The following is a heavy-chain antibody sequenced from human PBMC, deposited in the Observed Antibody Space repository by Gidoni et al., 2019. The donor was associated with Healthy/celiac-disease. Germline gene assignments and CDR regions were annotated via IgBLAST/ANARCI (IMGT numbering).Heavy chain of an antibody. CDR3: ALAARPRYYYYGMDV. V-gene: IGHV3-11*01. D-gene: IGHD6-6*01. J-gene: IGHJ6*02. Sequence: QVQLVESGGGLVKPGGALRLSCAASGCTFSAYYISWIRQAPGKGRGWVSYISSSGSTIYYADSVKGRFTISRDNAKNSLYLQMNSLRAEDTAVYYCALAARPRYYYYGMDVWGQGTTVTVSS. CDR1: GCTFSAYY. CDR2: ISSSGSTI.